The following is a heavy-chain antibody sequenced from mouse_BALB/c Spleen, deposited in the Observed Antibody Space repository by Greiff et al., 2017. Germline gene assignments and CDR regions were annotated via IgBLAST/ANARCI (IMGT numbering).Heavy chain of an antibody. V-gene: IGHV1S135*01. CDR3: ASMITTRTFYY. Sequence: EVQLQQSGPELMKPGASVKISCKASGYSFTSYYMHWVKQSHGKSLEWIGYIDPFNGGTSYNQKFKGKATLTVDKSSSTAYMHLSSLTSEDSAVYYCASMITTRTFYYWGQGTTRTVSS. J-gene: IGHJ2*01. D-gene: IGHD2-4*01. CDR2: IDPFNGGT. CDR1: GYSFTSYY.